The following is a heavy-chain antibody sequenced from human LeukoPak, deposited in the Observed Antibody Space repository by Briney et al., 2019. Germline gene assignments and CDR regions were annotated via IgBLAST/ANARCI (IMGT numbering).Heavy chain of an antibody. CDR2: ISWNSGSI. D-gene: IGHD2-2*01. Sequence: PGGSLRLSCAASGFTFDDYAMHWVRQAPGKGLEWVSGISWNSGSIGYADSVKGRFTISRDNAKNSLYLQMNSLRAEDTAVYFCARDGSRVVPGAIVDYWGQGTLVTVSS. J-gene: IGHJ4*02. V-gene: IGHV3-9*01. CDR3: ARDGSRVVPGAIVDY. CDR1: GFTFDDYA.